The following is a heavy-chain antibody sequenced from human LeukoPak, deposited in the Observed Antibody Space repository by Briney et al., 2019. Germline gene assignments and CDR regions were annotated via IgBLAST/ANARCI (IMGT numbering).Heavy chain of an antibody. CDR1: GFTFSSYW. Sequence: HPGGSLRLSCVVSGFTFSSYWMSWVRQAPGKGLEWVANIKQDGSEKYHVDSVKGRFTMSRDNARNSLYLQMNSLRAEDTAVYYCARVQWELRGVGSYFEYWGQGALVTVSS. J-gene: IGHJ4*02. CDR2: IKQDGSEK. V-gene: IGHV3-7*01. D-gene: IGHD1-26*01. CDR3: ARVQWELRGVGSYFEY.